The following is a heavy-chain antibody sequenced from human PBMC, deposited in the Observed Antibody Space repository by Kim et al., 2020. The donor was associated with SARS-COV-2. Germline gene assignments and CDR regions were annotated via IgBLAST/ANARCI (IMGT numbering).Heavy chain of an antibody. Sequence: SETLSLTCTVSGGSISSSSYYWGWIRQPPGKGLEWIGSIYYSGSTYYNPSLKSRVTISVDTSKNQFSLKLSSVTAADTAVYYCARHGLKRQCDAFDIWGQGTMVTVSS. V-gene: IGHV4-39*01. CDR2: IYYSGST. D-gene: IGHD6-19*01. CDR3: ARHGLKRQCDAFDI. CDR1: GGSISSSSYY. J-gene: IGHJ3*02.